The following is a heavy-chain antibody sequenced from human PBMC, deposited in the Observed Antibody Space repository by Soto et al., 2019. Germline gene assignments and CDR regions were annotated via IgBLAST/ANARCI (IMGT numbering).Heavy chain of an antibody. CDR2: ISANGQGI. CDR1: GFTFSTYA. D-gene: IGHD1-7*01. CDR3: AKDRNYPRDQFHY. V-gene: IGHV3-23*01. J-gene: IGHJ4*02. Sequence: LRLSCAASGFTFSTYALSWVRQAPGKGLDWVSAISANGQGIYYADSVRGRFTISRDNSKNTIFLHMDSLRAEDTAVYYCAKDRNYPRDQFHYWGQGTLVTVSS.